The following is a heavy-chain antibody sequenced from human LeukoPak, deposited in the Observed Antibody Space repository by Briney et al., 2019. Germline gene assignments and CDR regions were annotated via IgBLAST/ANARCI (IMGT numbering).Heavy chain of an antibody. V-gene: IGHV4-39*01. CDR2: ILYSGST. CDR3: ARQEVGAGYCSSTTCAEPPSFDP. Sequence: SETLSLTCIVSGGSISSTSYWGWIRQPPGKGLEWIGTILYSGSTFYNPSLKSRLTISVESSKNQFSLKLNSVTAAETAVYYCARQEVGAGYCSSTTCAEPPSFDPSGHGTLVTVSS. CDR1: GGSISSTSY. D-gene: IGHD2-2*01. J-gene: IGHJ5*02.